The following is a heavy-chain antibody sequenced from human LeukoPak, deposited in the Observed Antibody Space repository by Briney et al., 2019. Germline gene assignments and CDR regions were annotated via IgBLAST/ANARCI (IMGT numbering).Heavy chain of an antibody. CDR1: GYSFTSYW. Sequence: GESLQISCKGSGYSFTSYWIGWVRQLPGKGLEWMGIIYPGDSDTRYSPSFQGQVTISADKSISTAYLQWSSLKASDTAMYYCARPHYDSSVDYWGQGTLVTVSS. CDR2: IYPGDSDT. D-gene: IGHD3-22*01. V-gene: IGHV5-51*01. CDR3: ARPHYDSSVDY. J-gene: IGHJ4*02.